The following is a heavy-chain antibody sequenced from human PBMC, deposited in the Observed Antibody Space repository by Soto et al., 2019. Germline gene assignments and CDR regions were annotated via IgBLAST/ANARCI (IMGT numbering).Heavy chain of an antibody. CDR3: ARDFGSSWYGYYYYGMDV. D-gene: IGHD6-13*01. CDR2: ISYDGSDK. Sequence: GGSLRLSCAASGFTFSSYAMHWVRQAPGKGLEWVAVISYDGSDKYYADSVKGRFTISRDNSKNTLYLQMNSLRAEDTAVYYCARDFGSSWYGYYYYGMDVWGQGTTVTASS. CDR1: GFTFSSYA. J-gene: IGHJ6*02. V-gene: IGHV3-30-3*01.